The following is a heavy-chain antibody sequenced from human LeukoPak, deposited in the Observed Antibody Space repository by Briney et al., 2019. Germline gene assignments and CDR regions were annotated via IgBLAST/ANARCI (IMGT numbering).Heavy chain of an antibody. V-gene: IGHV3-23*01. J-gene: IGHJ3*02. Sequence: GGSLRLSCAASGFTFSSYVMSWIRQAPGKGLEWVSAISGGGGRTYYADSVKGRFTISRDNSKNTLYLQMNSLRAEDTAVYYCAKGTGYCDSSGYDPFDIWGQGTMVTVSS. CDR1: GFTFSSYV. D-gene: IGHD3-22*01. CDR3: AKGTGYCDSSGYDPFDI. CDR2: ISGGGGRT.